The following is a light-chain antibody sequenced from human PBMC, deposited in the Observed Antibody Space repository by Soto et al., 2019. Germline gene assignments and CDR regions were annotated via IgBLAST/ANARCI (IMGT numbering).Light chain of an antibody. Sequence: DIQMTQSPSTLSASVGDRVTISCRASQSIGTWLAWYQQKPGKAPKLLIYKASTLESGVPSRFSGTGSGTEFTLTISSLQPDDFATNYCQQYKTYSFGQGTKVEIK. CDR2: KAS. CDR3: QQYKTYS. V-gene: IGKV1-5*03. J-gene: IGKJ1*01. CDR1: QSIGTW.